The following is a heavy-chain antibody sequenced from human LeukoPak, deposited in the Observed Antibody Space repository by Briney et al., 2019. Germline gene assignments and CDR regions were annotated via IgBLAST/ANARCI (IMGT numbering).Heavy chain of an antibody. J-gene: IGHJ5*02. V-gene: IGHV4-30-4*08. D-gene: IGHD3-3*01. CDR1: GGSISSGDYY. CDR2: IYYSGST. CDR3: AGEGYDFWSGYPNWFDP. Sequence: SQTLSLTCTVSGGSISSGDYYWSWIRQPPGKGLEWIGYIYYSGSTYYNPSLKSRVTISVDTSKNQFSLKLSSVTAADTAVYYCAGEGYDFWSGYPNWFDPWGQGTLVTVSS.